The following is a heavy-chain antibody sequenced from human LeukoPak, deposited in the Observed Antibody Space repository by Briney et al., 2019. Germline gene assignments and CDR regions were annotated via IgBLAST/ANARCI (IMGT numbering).Heavy chain of an antibody. J-gene: IGHJ4*02. Sequence: GASVKVSCKASGGTFSSYAISWVRQAPGQGLEWMGRIIPILGIANYAQKFQGRVTITADKSTSTAYMELSSLRSEDTAVYYCARGGGPYYYDSSGYYDYWGQGTLVTVSS. CDR2: IIPILGIA. CDR1: GGTFSSYA. D-gene: IGHD3-22*01. CDR3: ARGGGPYYYDSSGYYDY. V-gene: IGHV1-69*04.